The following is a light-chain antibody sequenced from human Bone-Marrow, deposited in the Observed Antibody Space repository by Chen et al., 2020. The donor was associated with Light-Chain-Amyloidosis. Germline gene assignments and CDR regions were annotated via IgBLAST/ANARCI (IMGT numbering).Light chain of an antibody. CDR2: GSS. CDR1: QTISSNY. CDR3: QQYGTSPFT. Sequence: EIVLTQSPGTLSLSPGEGANLSCRDSQTISSNYLTWYHQKFGQAPRLLINGSSSRANGIPDRFTGSGSGTDFTITINRMEPEDFAMYYCQQYGTSPFTFGGGTKVEIK. V-gene: IGKV3-20*01. J-gene: IGKJ4*01.